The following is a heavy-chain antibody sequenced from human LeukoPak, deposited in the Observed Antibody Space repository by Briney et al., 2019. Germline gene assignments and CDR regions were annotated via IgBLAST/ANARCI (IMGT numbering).Heavy chain of an antibody. J-gene: IGHJ4*02. CDR1: SGSFGAYY. CDR2: INHSGST. Sequence: PSETLSLTCAVYSGSFGAYYWSWIRQPPGKGLEWIGEINHSGSTNYNPSLKSRVTMSVDTSKKQFSLKLSSVTAADTAIYYCGKTDIYFNPIDYWGPGSLVTVSS. D-gene: IGHD3-9*01. CDR3: GKTDIYFNPIDY. V-gene: IGHV4-34*01.